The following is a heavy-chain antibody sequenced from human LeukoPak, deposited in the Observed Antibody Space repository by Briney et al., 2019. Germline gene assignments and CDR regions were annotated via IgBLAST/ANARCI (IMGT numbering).Heavy chain of an antibody. CDR3: ARGSYCSSTSCPRTYYGMDV. J-gene: IGHJ6*02. CDR2: ISAYNGNT. CDR1: GYTFTSYG. D-gene: IGHD2-2*01. Sequence: ASVKVSCKASGYTFTSYGISWVRQAPGQGLEWMGWISAYNGNTNYAQRLQGRVTMTTDTSTSTAYMELRSLRSDDAAVYYCARGSYCSSTSCPRTYYGMDVRGQRTTVTVSS. V-gene: IGHV1-18*01.